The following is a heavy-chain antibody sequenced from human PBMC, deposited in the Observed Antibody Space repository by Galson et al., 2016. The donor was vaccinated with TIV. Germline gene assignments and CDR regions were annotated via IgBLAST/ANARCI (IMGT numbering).Heavy chain of an antibody. CDR1: GGTFGSFV. D-gene: IGHD5-18*01. CDR3: AKDRNTAMNNYQFYSGMDS. Sequence: SVKVSCKASGGTFGSFVFNWVRQAPGQGLEWMGDIIPLFGSANYAQKFQGRVTITADRSTSTVYMELTSLTSEDSALYYCAKDRNTAMNNYQFYSGMDSWGAGTTGTVSS. J-gene: IGHJ6*04. CDR2: IIPLFGSA. V-gene: IGHV1-69*06.